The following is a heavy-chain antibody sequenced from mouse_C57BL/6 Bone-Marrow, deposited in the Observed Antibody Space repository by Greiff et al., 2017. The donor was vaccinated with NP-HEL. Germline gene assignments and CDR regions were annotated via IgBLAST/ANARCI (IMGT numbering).Heavy chain of an antibody. CDR1: GYTFTSYG. J-gene: IGHJ3*01. CDR3: ARLGRAWFAY. D-gene: IGHD4-1*01. Sequence: QVQLQQSGAELARPGASVKLSCKASGYTFTSYGISWVKQRTGQGLEWIGEIYPRSGNTYYNEKFKGKATLTADKSSSTAYMELRSLTSEDSAVYFCARLGRAWFAYWGQGTLVTVSA. V-gene: IGHV1-81*01. CDR2: IYPRSGNT.